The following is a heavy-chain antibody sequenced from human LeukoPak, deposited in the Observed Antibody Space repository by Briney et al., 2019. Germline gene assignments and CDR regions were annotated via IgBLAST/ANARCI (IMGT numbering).Heavy chain of an antibody. CDR3: ARGRTSGGYPHFDS. Sequence: SETLSLTCIVSGGSIDSYYWTWLQQPPGKGLEWIAYIFYSASTNYNPSLKSRATITVDTSKNQFSLNLRSVTAADMAVYYCARGRTSGGYPHFDSWGQGIQVTVSS. J-gene: IGHJ4*02. CDR1: GGSIDSYY. V-gene: IGHV4-59*01. CDR2: IFYSAST. D-gene: IGHD6-19*01.